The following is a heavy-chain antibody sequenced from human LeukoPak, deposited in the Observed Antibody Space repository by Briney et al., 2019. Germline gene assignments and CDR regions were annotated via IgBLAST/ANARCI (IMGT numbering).Heavy chain of an antibody. V-gene: IGHV3-30*04. CDR2: MSYDGSEI. Sequence: PGRSLRLSCVVSGFTFSSYAMHWVPQAPGKGVEWVALMSYDGSEIYYADSVKGRFTISRDNSKNTPYLQMNSLRAEDTAVYYCARVPVVVITTYYFDYWGQGTLVTVSS. CDR3: ARVPVVVITTYYFDY. CDR1: GFTFSSYA. J-gene: IGHJ4*02. D-gene: IGHD3-22*01.